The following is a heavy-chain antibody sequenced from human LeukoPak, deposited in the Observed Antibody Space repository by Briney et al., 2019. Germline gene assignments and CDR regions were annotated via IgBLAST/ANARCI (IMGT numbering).Heavy chain of an antibody. J-gene: IGHJ4*02. CDR1: GGSISSGGYY. CDR2: IYYSGST. D-gene: IGHD3-3*01. Sequence: PSETLSLTCTVSGGSISSGGYYWSWIRQHPGTGLEWIGYIYYSGSTYYNPSLKSRVTISVDTSKNQFSLKLSSVTAADTAVYYCARELYYDFWSGFDYWGQGTLVTVSS. CDR3: ARELYYDFWSGFDY. V-gene: IGHV4-31*03.